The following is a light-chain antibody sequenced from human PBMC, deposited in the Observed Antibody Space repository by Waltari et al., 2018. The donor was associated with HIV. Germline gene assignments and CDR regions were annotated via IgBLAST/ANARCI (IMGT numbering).Light chain of an antibody. J-gene: IGLJ2*01. CDR1: TLSKEY. V-gene: IGLV3-25*03. Sequence: SYGLPQPPSVSVSPGQTARITCSGDTLSKEYGYWYQQKPGQAPVLLIYRDKERSSGIPKRFSGSSSGTTVTLAISGVQAEDEADYYCLSSDSRGVHKFFGGGTKLTVL. CDR2: RDK. CDR3: LSSDSRGVHKF.